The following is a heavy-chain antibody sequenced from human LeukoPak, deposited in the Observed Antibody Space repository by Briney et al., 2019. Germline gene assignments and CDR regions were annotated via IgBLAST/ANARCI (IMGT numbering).Heavy chain of an antibody. D-gene: IGHD6-13*01. J-gene: IGHJ4*02. Sequence: GESLKISCKGSGYSFTSYWIGWVRQMPGKGLEWMGIIYPGDSDTRYSPSFQGQVTISADKSISTDYLQWSSLKASDTAMYYCARSSIAAAGYFDYWGQGTLVTVSS. CDR3: ARSSIAAAGYFDY. CDR2: IYPGDSDT. CDR1: GYSFTSYW. V-gene: IGHV5-51*01.